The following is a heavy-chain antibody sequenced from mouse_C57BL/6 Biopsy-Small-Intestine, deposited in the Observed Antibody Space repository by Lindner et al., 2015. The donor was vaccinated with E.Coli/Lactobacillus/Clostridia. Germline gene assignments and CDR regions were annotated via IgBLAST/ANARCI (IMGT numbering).Heavy chain of an antibody. CDR3: ARGGRDCTTTSCPAGYGMDV. D-gene: IGHD1-1*01. CDR1: GYTLTELS. J-gene: IGHJ1*01. V-gene: IGHV1S29*02. CDR2: IYPNSGGT. Sequence: SVKVSCKVSGYTLTELSMHWVRQAPGQGLEWMGRIYPNSGGTKYAQNFQGRVTMTRDTSISTAYMELSRLRSDDTAVYYCARGGRDCTTTSCPAGYGMDVWGQGTTVTVFS.